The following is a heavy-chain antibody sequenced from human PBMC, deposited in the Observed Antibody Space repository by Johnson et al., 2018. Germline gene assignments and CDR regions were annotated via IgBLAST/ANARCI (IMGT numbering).Heavy chain of an antibody. CDR1: GGSISSGDYY. J-gene: IGHJ3*02. CDR2: IYYSGST. CDR3: ARGDPKSWAFDI. V-gene: IGHV4-30-4*01. Sequence: QVQLQESGPGLVKPSQTLSLTCTVSGGSISSGDYYWSWIRQPPGKGLEWIGYIYYSGSTYSNPSLQSRVTISLDTSKNQFSLKLSSVTAADTAVYYCARGDPKSWAFDIWGQGTMVTVSS.